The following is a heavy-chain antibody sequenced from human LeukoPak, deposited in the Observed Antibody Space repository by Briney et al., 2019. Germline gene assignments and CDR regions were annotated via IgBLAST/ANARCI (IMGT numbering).Heavy chain of an antibody. CDR2: IDSDGST. J-gene: IGHJ4*02. CDR1: GVTVSSNY. D-gene: IGHD5-24*01. CDR3: AREGRDGYNDVIEY. V-gene: IGHV3-53*05. Sequence: GGSLRLSCAASGVTVSSNYMSWVRQAPGKGRESVSVIDSDGSTYSADSVKGRFTIYRDNSKNTLYLQMGSLRAEDMAVYYCAREGRDGYNDVIEYWGQGTLVTVSS.